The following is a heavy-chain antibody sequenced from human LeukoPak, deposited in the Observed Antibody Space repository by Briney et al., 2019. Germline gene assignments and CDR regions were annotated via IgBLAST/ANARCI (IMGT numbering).Heavy chain of an antibody. CDR3: AKSVSPGGYGGSLYFFDD. J-gene: IGHJ4*02. Sequence: GGSLRLSCAASGLTFSSYAMSWVRQAPGKGLEWVSTISGSGGTTYYADSVEGQFTISRDNSKNTVSLQMNSLRAEDTAIYYCAKSVSPGGYGGSLYFFDDWGQGTLVTVSS. V-gene: IGHV3-23*01. CDR2: ISGSGGTT. CDR1: GLTFSSYA. D-gene: IGHD1-26*01.